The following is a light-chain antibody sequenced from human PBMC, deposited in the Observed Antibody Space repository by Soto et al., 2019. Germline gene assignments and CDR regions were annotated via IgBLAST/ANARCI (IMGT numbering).Light chain of an antibody. J-gene: IGKJ2*01. CDR3: QEANSFPFT. CDR2: AAS. V-gene: IGKV1-12*01. Sequence: DIQMTQSPSSVSASLGDRVTITCRASQHISTWLVWYQQKPGKAPQLLIYAASSLQTGVPSRFSGSGSGTDFSVTFSSLQPEDSATDDGQEANSFPFTVGQGTRLEI. CDR1: QHISTW.